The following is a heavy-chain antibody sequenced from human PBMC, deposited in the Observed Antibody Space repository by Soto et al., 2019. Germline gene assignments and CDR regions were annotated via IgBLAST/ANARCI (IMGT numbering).Heavy chain of an antibody. CDR2: INPNSGGT. V-gene: IGHV1-2*04. J-gene: IGHJ6*02. CDR3: ARDPSSRFLEIGGMDV. D-gene: IGHD3-3*01. Sequence: ASVKVSCKASGYTFTGYYMHWVRQAPGQGLEWMGWINPNSGGTNYAQKFQGWVTMTRDTSISTAYMELSRLRSDDTAVYYCARDPSSRFLEIGGMDVWGQETTVTV. CDR1: GYTFTGYY.